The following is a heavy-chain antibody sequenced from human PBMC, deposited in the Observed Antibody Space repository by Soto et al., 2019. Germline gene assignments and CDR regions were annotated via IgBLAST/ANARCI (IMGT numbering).Heavy chain of an antibody. V-gene: IGHV5-51*01. J-gene: IGHJ6*02. D-gene: IGHD3-16*01. CDR3: ARSYRGRNIDV. CDR2: IYPGDSDT. Sequence: GEALKISCKVSGYSFTTDWIAWVRQMRWKCLEWMWVIYPGDSDTRYSPSFQGQVIISAEKSTTPAYLQGSSLKASDTAMYYWARSYRGRNIDVWGQGTTVTVSS. CDR1: GYSFTTDW.